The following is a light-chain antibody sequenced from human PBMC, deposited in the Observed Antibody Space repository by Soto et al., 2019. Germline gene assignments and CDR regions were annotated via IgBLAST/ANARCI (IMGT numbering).Light chain of an antibody. Sequence: EIVMTQSPATLSVSPGEGATLSCRASQSVSSKLAWYQQKPGQAPRLLIYGASTRATGIPDRFSGSGSGTEFTLIISRLQSEDSAVYYCQQYNSWLWTFGQGTKVEIK. CDR1: QSVSSK. CDR3: QQYNSWLWT. J-gene: IGKJ1*01. V-gene: IGKV3-15*01. CDR2: GAS.